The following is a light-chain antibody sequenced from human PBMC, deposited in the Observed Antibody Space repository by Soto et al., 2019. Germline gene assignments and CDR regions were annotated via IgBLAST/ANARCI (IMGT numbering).Light chain of an antibody. J-gene: IGLJ2*01. CDR1: SSNIGNNY. CDR3: GTWYSSLSAGV. V-gene: IGLV1-51*01. Sequence: QSVLTQPPSVSAAPGQKVTISCSGSSSNIGNNYVAWYQQLLGTAPKLLIYDNNKPPSGIPDRFSGSKSGTSATLGITGLQTGDEADYYCGTWYSSLSAGVFGGGTKLTVL. CDR2: DNN.